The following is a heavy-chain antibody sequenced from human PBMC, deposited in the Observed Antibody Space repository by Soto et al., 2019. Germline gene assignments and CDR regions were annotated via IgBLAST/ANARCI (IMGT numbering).Heavy chain of an antibody. D-gene: IGHD3-22*01. Sequence: QVQLQESGPGLVKPSETLSLTCTVSGGSISSYYWSWIRQPPGKGLEWIGYIYYSGSINYNPSLKSRVTISLDTSKSQFSLKLSSVTAADTAVYYCAGRASRYYYDSSGYFDYWGQGTLVTVSS. J-gene: IGHJ4*02. V-gene: IGHV4-59*01. CDR3: AGRASRYYYDSSGYFDY. CDR1: GGSISSYY. CDR2: IYYSGSI.